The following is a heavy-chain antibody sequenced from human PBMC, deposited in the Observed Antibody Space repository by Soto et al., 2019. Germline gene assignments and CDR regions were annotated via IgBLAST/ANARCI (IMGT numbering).Heavy chain of an antibody. Sequence: GGSLRLSCAASGFTFSSYSMNWVRQAPGKGLEWVSSISSSSSYIYYADSVKGRFTISRDNAKNSLYLQMNSLRAEDTAVYYCSRANTVTQYYYGMEVLGQGTTGNGSS. D-gene: IGHD4-17*01. CDR3: SRANTVTQYYYGMEV. J-gene: IGHJ6*02. CDR1: GFTFSSYS. CDR2: ISSSSSYI. V-gene: IGHV3-21*01.